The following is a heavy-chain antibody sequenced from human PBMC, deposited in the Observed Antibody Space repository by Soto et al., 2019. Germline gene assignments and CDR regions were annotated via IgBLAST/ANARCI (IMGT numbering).Heavy chain of an antibody. D-gene: IGHD2-2*01. V-gene: IGHV3-23*01. CDR2: ISGSGGST. J-gene: IGHJ4*02. CDR1: GFTFSSYA. CDR3: AKLTTHIVVVPAAN. Sequence: GGSLRLSCAASGFTFSSYAMSWVRQAPGKGLEWVSAISGSGGSTYYADSVKGRFTISRDNSKNTLYLQMNSLRAEDTAVYYCAKLTTHIVVVPAANWGQGTLVTVSS.